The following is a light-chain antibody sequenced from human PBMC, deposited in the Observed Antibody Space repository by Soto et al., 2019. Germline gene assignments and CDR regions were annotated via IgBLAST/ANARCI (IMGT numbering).Light chain of an antibody. CDR2: DVV. CDR1: SSDVGGYNL. V-gene: IGLV2-14*03. J-gene: IGLJ1*01. CDR3: SSFTSSNTYV. Sequence: QSALTQPASVSGSPGQSITISCSGTSSDVGGYNLVSWYQQHPGKAPKLMIYDVVIRPSGVSHRFSGSRSGNTASLTISGLQAEDEAEYYCSSFTSSNTYVFGTGTKVTVL.